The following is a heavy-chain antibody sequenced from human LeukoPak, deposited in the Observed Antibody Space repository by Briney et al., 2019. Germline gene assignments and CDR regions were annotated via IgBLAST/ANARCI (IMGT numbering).Heavy chain of an antibody. Sequence: GGSLRLSCAASGFTFSDYYMSWIRQAPGKGLEWVSYISSSGSTIYYAESVKGRFTVSRDNAKNSLSLQMNNLTPDDTATYYCARVDCSSAGCRFDPWGQGTLVTVSS. D-gene: IGHD2-15*01. V-gene: IGHV3-11*04. J-gene: IGHJ5*02. CDR3: ARVDCSSAGCRFDP. CDR1: GFTFSDYY. CDR2: ISSSGSTI.